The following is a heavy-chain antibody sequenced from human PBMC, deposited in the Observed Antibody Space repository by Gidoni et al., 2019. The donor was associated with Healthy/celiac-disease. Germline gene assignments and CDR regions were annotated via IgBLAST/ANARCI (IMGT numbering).Heavy chain of an antibody. CDR2: IYASGST. J-gene: IGHJ4*02. Sequence: QVQLQESGPGLVKPPQTLSLPCPVSAGPISSGSYYWSWIRQPAGKGLECIWRIYASGSTNYNPSLKSRVTISVDTSKNQFSLKLSSVTAADTAVYYCARGGPGTFDYWGQGTLVTVSS. CDR3: ARGGPGTFDY. D-gene: IGHD1-1*01. V-gene: IGHV4-61*02. CDR1: AGPISSGSYY.